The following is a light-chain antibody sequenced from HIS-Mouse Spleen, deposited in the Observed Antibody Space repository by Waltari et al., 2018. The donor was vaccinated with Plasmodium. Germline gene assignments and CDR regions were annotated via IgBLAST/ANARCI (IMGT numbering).Light chain of an antibody. J-gene: IGLJ3*02. Sequence: SYELTQPPSVSVSPGQTARTPCSGDALPTQSAYWFQQKPGQAPVLVIYKDSERPSGIPERFSGSSSGTTVTLTISGVQAEDEADYYCQSADSSGTPNWVFGGGTKLTVL. CDR1: ALPTQS. CDR2: KDS. CDR3: QSADSSGTPNWV. V-gene: IGLV3-25*03.